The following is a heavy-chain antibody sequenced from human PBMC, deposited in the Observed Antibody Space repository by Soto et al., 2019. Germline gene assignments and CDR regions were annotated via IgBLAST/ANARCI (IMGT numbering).Heavy chain of an antibody. J-gene: IGHJ4*02. CDR1: GFTLSDYY. V-gene: IGHV3-11*01. CDR2: ISISGTTI. CDR3: ARGEERVAMPSGY. D-gene: IGHD2-2*01. Sequence: GGSLRLSCAASGFTLSDYYMTWIRQAPGKGLEWVSDISISGTTIHYADSVRGRFTISRDNAKNSLWLQMNTLRAEDTAVYYCARGEERVAMPSGYWGQGTLVTVSS.